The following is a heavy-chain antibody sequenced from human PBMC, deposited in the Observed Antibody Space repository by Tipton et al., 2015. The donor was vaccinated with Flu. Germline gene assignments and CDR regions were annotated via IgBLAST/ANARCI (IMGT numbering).Heavy chain of an antibody. CDR2: IGGSGDST. J-gene: IGHJ4*02. Sequence: SLRLSCAASGFTFSSYALSWVRQVPGKGLELVSAIGGSGDSTYYADSVKGRFTISRDNPKNTLFLQMNSLRAEDAAVYYCGTVVVPAALLGDYRGQGTLVTVSS. CDR1: GFTFSSYA. D-gene: IGHD2-2*01. CDR3: GTVVVPAALLGDY. V-gene: IGHV3-23*01.